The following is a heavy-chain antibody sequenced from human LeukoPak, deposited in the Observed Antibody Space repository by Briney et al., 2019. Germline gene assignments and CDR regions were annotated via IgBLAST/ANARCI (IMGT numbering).Heavy chain of an antibody. CDR1: GGSFSGYY. CDR2: INHRGYS. CDR3: ARDLPYYDFWSGYSDY. J-gene: IGHJ4*02. V-gene: IGHV4-34*01. Sequence: SETLSLTCAAYGGSFSGYYWSWIRQPLGKGLEWIGDINHRGYSNCNPSLKSRVTISEDTSKNQFSLKLSSVTAADTAVYYCARDLPYYDFWSGYSDYWGQGTLVTVSS. D-gene: IGHD3-3*01.